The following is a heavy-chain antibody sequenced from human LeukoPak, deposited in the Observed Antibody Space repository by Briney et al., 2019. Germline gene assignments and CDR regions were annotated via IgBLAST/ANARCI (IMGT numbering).Heavy chain of an antibody. CDR1: GFTFSSYA. CDR2: MSNDGNNE. Sequence: GGSLRLSCAASGFTFSSYAMHWVRQAPGKGLEWVAVMSNDGNNEYYADSVKGRFTIFRDNSKNTLYLQMNSLRAEDTAVYYCAKDDSGSGFDYWGQGTLVTVSS. J-gene: IGHJ4*02. CDR3: AKDDSGSGFDY. D-gene: IGHD1-26*01. V-gene: IGHV3-30-3*01.